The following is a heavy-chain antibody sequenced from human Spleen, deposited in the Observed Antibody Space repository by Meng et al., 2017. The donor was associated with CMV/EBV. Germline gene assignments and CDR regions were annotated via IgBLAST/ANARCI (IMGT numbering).Heavy chain of an antibody. V-gene: IGHV2-5*01. Sequence: SGFSLSTSGVGVGWIRQPPGKALEWLALINWNDDKRYSPSLKSRLTITKDTSKNQVVLTMTNMDPVDTATYYCAHRRKQIVFPWFDPWGQGTLVTVSS. CDR1: GFSLSTSGVG. CDR2: INWNDDK. D-gene: IGHD6-6*01. CDR3: AHRRKQIVFPWFDP. J-gene: IGHJ5*02.